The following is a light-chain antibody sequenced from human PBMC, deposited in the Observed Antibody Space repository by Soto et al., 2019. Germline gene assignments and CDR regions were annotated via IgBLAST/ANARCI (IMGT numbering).Light chain of an antibody. J-gene: IGKJ1*01. V-gene: IGKV4-1*01. CDR3: QKYYNTPQT. CDR1: QSVLYSSNNKNY. CDR2: WAS. Sequence: DIVMTQSPDSLAVSLGERATINCKSSQSVLYSSNNKNYLAWYQQKPGQPPKLLIYWASTRESGAPDRFSGSGSGTDFTVTISSLQAEDVAVYYCQKYYNTPQTFGQGTKVEIK.